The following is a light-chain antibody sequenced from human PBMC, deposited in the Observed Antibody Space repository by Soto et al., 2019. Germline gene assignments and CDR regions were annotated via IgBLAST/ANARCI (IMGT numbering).Light chain of an antibody. V-gene: IGKV1-5*01. Sequence: IQMTQSPSTLPASVGDRVTITCRASQSISNWLAWYQQKPGTAPKVLIYHASNLQSGVPSRFSGSGSGTDFTLTISCLQSEDFATYYCQQYYSYPQTFGQGTKVDIK. J-gene: IGKJ1*01. CDR3: QQYYSYPQT. CDR2: HAS. CDR1: QSISNW.